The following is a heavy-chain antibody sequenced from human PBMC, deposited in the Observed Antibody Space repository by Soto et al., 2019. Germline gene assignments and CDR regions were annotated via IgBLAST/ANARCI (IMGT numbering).Heavy chain of an antibody. D-gene: IGHD3-3*01. Sequence: GASVKVSCKASGYTFTSYDINWVRQATGQGLEWMGWMNPNSGNTGYAQKFQGRVTMTRNTSISTAYMELSSLRSEDTAVYYCAARMAPGVGAFDIWGQGTMVTVSS. V-gene: IGHV1-8*01. CDR2: MNPNSGNT. CDR1: GYTFTSYD. CDR3: AARMAPGVGAFDI. J-gene: IGHJ3*02.